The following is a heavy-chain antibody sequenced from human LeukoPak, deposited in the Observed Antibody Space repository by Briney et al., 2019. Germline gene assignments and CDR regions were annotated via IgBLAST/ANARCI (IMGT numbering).Heavy chain of an antibody. J-gene: IGHJ4*02. Sequence: ASVKVSCKVSGYTLTELSMHWVRQAPGKGLEWMGGFDPEDGETIYAQKFQGRVTMTEDTSTDTAYMELSSLRSEDTAVYYCATKKMLSSSWGFDYWGQGTLVTVSS. CDR3: ATKKMLSSSWGFDY. CDR2: FDPEDGET. CDR1: GYTLTELS. D-gene: IGHD6-13*01. V-gene: IGHV1-24*01.